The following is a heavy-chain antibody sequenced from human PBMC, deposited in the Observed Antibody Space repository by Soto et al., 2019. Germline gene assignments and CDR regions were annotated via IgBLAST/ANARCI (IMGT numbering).Heavy chain of an antibody. CDR3: AATSLHYFDY. D-gene: IGHD5-12*01. V-gene: IGHV4-39*01. Sequence: SETLSLTCTFSGGSIISSSYYWGWIRQPPGKVLEWIGSIHYSGSTYYNPSLKSRVTISVDTSKNQLSLKLSSVTAADTAVYYCAATSLHYFDYWGQGTLVTVSS. CDR1: GGSIISSSYY. J-gene: IGHJ4*02. CDR2: IHYSGST.